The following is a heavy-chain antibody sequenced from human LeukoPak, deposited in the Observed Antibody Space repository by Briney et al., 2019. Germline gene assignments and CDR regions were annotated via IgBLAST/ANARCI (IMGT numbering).Heavy chain of an antibody. CDR2: IYYSGST. J-gene: IGHJ6*02. Sequence: TSETLSLTCTVSGGSISSSSYHWGWIRQPPGKGLEWIGSIYYSGSTYYNPSLKSRVTISVDTSKNQFSLKLSSVTAADTAVYYCAREAGSVTTYSYYYYYGMDVWGQGTTVTVSS. CDR3: AREAGSVTTYSYYYYYGMDV. V-gene: IGHV4-39*01. CDR1: GGSISSSSYH. D-gene: IGHD4-17*01.